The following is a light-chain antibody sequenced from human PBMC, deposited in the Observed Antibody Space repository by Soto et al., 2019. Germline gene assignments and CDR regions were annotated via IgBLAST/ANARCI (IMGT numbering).Light chain of an antibody. V-gene: IGKV3-15*01. CDR1: QSVSSSY. Sequence: EIVITQAPATLSVSPGERSTLSCLASQSVSSSYLAWYQQKPGQAPRLLIYGASNRAAGIPARFSGSGSGTDFTLTISSLQSEDFAVYYCQQYNSWRSISFGQGTRLEIK. CDR3: QQYNSWRSIS. J-gene: IGKJ5*01. CDR2: GAS.